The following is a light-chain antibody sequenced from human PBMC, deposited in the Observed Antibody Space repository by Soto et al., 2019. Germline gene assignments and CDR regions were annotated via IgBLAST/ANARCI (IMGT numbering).Light chain of an antibody. Sequence: QSALTQPASVSGSPGQSITISCTGTTTDIRRYNYVSWYQHHPDKAPKLILYEVSNRPSGVSDRFSGSKSGTTASLTISGLQPEDEASYYSSSYTSSGTLVFGGGTKLTVL. V-gene: IGLV2-14*01. CDR3: SSYTSSGTLV. CDR1: TTDIRRYNY. J-gene: IGLJ2*01. CDR2: EVS.